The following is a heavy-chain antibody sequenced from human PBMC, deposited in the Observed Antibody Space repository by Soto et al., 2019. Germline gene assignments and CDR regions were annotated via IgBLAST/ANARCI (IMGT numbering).Heavy chain of an antibody. CDR2: INESGNT. CDR1: GGSFSGND. V-gene: IGHV4-34*01. J-gene: IGHJ6*02. CDR3: ARGPTSNYDTSGYYSYDFYGMDV. D-gene: IGHD3-22*01. Sequence: QVQLRQWGGGLLKPSKTLSLTCAVYGGSFSGNDWSWIRQPPGRGLEWIGEINESGNTNYNPSLESRVTISVDRSKNQFSLTLSTVTAADTAVYYCARGPTSNYDTSGYYSYDFYGMDVWGQGTTVTVSS.